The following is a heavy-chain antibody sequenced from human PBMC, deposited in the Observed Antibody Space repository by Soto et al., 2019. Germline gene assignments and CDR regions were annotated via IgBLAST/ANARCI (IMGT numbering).Heavy chain of an antibody. J-gene: IGHJ4*02. V-gene: IGHV3-23*01. CDR2: ISGTGGST. CDR1: GFTFNNYS. Sequence: GGSLILSCAASGFTFNNYSMNWVRQAPGKGLEWVATISGTGGSTYYADSVKGRFTISRDNSKNTLYLQMNSLRVEDTAVYYCAKDRLGGNFDYWGQGTQVTVSS. CDR3: AKDRLGGNFDY.